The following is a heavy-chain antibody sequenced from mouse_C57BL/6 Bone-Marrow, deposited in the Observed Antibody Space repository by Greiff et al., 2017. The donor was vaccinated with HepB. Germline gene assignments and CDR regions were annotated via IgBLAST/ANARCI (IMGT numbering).Heavy chain of an antibody. CDR3: ARSYYFYYAMDY. D-gene: IGHD1-1*01. CDR1: GYVFSSYW. Sequence: VQLQHSGAELVKPGASVKISCKASGYVFSSYWMNWVKQRPGKGLEWIGQIYPGDGDTNYNEKFKGKATLTADKSSSTAYMQLRSLTSEDSAVYYCARSYYFYYAMDYWGQGTSVTVSS. V-gene: IGHV1-80*01. CDR2: IYPGDGDT. J-gene: IGHJ4*01.